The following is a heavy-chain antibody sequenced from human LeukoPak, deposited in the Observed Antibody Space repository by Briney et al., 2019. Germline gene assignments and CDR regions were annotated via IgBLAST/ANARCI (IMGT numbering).Heavy chain of an antibody. CDR2: ISRGSGYI. CDR1: GFTFSSYE. CDR3: ARQKYLRGPDVEYFDY. J-gene: IGHJ4*02. D-gene: IGHD5/OR15-5a*01. V-gene: IGHV3-21*01. Sequence: PGGSLRLSCAASGFTFSSYEMNWVRQAPGKGLEWVSIISRGSGYIHCADSVKGRFTISRDDAKNSLYLQMNSLSAEDTAVYYCARQKYLRGPDVEYFDYWGQGTLVTVSS.